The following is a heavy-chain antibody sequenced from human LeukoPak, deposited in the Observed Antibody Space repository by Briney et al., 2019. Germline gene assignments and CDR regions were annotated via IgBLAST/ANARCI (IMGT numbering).Heavy chain of an antibody. CDR3: ARETLEMATIDY. J-gene: IGHJ4*02. CDR2: ISSSGSTI. D-gene: IGHD5-24*01. Sequence: GGSLRLSCAASGFTFSDYYMSWIRQAPGKGLEWVSYISSSGSTIYYADSVKGRFTTSRDNAKNSLYLQMNSLRAEDTAVYYCARETLEMATIDYWGQGTLVTVSS. CDR1: GFTFSDYY. V-gene: IGHV3-11*01.